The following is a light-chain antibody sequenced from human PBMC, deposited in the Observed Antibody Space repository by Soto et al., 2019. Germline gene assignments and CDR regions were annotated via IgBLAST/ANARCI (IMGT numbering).Light chain of an antibody. CDR1: QSVSGNF. V-gene: IGKV3-20*01. CDR3: QHYNNWPPWT. CDR2: GAS. J-gene: IGKJ1*01. Sequence: EIVLTQSPGTLSLSPGERATLSCRASQSVSGNFLAWYQEKPGQAPRLLIYGASSRATGIPDRFSGSGSGTDFTLTISRLEPEDFAVYFCQHYNNWPPWTFGQGTKVDI.